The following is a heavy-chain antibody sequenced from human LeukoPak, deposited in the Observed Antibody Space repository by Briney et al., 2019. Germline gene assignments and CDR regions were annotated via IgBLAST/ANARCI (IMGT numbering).Heavy chain of an antibody. Sequence: GTSLRLSCAASGFTFSSYAMSWVRQAPGKGLEWVSAISGSGGSTYYADSVKGRFTISRDNSKNTLYLQMNSLRADDTAVYYCAKRRGLELTYYYHMDVWGKGTTVTVSS. CDR1: GFTFSSYA. CDR2: ISGSGGST. J-gene: IGHJ6*03. V-gene: IGHV3-23*01. CDR3: AKRRGLELTYYYHMDV. D-gene: IGHD1-7*01.